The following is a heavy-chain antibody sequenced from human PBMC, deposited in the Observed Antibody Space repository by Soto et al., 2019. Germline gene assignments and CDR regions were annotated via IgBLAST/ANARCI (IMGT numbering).Heavy chain of an antibody. J-gene: IGHJ4*02. D-gene: IGHD2-8*01. V-gene: IGHV1-18*01. CDR1: GYTFTSYG. CDR2: ISAYNGDT. CDR3: ARSGAYCTCIACLFDSF. Sequence: QAQLVQSGGEVKKPGASVKVSCRASGYTFTSYGYAWVRQAPGQGLEWMGWISAYNGDTNYAQKFQDRLTLTTDTSSTTAHMELRNLGSDDTAVYYCARSGAYCTCIACLFDSFWGLGPLVTVSS.